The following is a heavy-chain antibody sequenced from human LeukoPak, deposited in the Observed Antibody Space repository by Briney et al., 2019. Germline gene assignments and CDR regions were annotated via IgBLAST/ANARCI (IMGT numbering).Heavy chain of an antibody. CDR1: GFTFDDYG. Sequence: GGSLRLSCAASGFTFDDYGMSWVRQAPGKGLEWVSGINWNGGSTGYADSVKGRFTISRDNAKNSLYLQMNSLRAEDTALYYCARDGKRFIRGYTSFDYWGQGTLVTVSS. J-gene: IGHJ4*02. CDR2: INWNGGST. CDR3: ARDGKRFIRGYTSFDY. D-gene: IGHD5-18*01. V-gene: IGHV3-20*04.